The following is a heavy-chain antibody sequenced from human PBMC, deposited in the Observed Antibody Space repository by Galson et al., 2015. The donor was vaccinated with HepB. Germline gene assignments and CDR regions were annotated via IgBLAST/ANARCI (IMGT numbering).Heavy chain of an antibody. CDR3: ARMYSGSYYFDY. J-gene: IGHJ4*02. CDR1: GFTFSSYA. D-gene: IGHD1-26*01. Sequence: SLRLSCAASGFTFSSYAMHWVRQAPGKGLEWVAVISYDGSNKYYADSVKGRFTISRDNSKNTLYLQMNSLRAEDTAVYYCARMYSGSYYFDYWGQGTLVTVSS. CDR2: ISYDGSNK. V-gene: IGHV3-30-3*01.